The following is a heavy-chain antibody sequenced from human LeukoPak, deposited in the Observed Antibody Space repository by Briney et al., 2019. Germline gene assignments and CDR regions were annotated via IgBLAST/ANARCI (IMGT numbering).Heavy chain of an antibody. V-gene: IGHV3-23*01. CDR2: ISGSGDST. CDR3: AKERGYCSGGSCYWDVRYFDY. CDR1: GFTFSCYA. Sequence: GASLRLSCAASGFTFSCYAMRWVRQARGKAVEWVSAISGSGDSTYYADSVKGRLTISRDNSKNTLYLQMNSLGAEDTAVYDCAKERGYCSGGSCYWDVRYFDYWGEGTLVTVSS. J-gene: IGHJ4*02. D-gene: IGHD2-15*01.